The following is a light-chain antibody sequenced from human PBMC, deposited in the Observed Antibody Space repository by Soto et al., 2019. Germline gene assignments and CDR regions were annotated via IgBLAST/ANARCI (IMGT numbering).Light chain of an antibody. Sequence: QSALTQPASVSGSPGQSIAISCTGASSDVGGYNYVSWYQQHPGKAPKLIIYEVSHRPSGVSDRFSGSKSGNTASLTISGLQTEDEADYYCSSYTPNPTPAFGGGTKLTVL. CDR2: EVS. J-gene: IGLJ2*01. CDR1: SSDVGGYNY. CDR3: SSYTPNPTPA. V-gene: IGLV2-14*01.